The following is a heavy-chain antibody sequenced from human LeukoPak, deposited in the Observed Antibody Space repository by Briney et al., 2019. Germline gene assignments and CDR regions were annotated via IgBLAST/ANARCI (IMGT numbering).Heavy chain of an antibody. CDR3: ARSGSHDY. V-gene: IGHV4-31*03. Sequence: TSQTLSLTCTVSGGSISSGAYYWSWIRQHPGKGLEWIGYIYYSGTTYYNPSLKSRVTISVDTSKNQFSLKLSSVTAADTAVYYCARSGSHDYWGQGTLVTVSS. CDR1: GGSISSGAYY. CDR2: IYYSGTT. J-gene: IGHJ4*02. D-gene: IGHD1-26*01.